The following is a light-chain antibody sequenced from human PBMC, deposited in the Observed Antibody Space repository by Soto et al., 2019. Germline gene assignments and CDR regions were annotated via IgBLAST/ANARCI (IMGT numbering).Light chain of an antibody. Sequence: DIQMTQSPSTLSASVGDRVSITCRASQSISTWLAWYQQKPGKAPKLLIYDASSLKSGVPSRFSGSGSGTEFTLTISSMQTDDFATYSCQQYNSHRWTFGQGTKVDSK. CDR1: QSISTW. V-gene: IGKV1-5*01. CDR2: DAS. CDR3: QQYNSHRWT. J-gene: IGKJ1*01.